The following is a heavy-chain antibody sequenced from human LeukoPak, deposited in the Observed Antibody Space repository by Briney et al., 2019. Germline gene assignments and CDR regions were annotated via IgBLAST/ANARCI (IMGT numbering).Heavy chain of an antibody. J-gene: IGHJ4*02. CDR2: IYHSGST. CDR1: GGSISSGGYS. D-gene: IGHD3-22*01. Sequence: PSETLSLTCAVSGGSISSGGYSWSWIRLPPGKGLEWIGYIYHSGSTYYNPSLKSRVTISVDRSKNQFSLKLSSVTAADTAVYYCARGTYYDSSGYTNNFDYWGQGTLVTVSS. V-gene: IGHV4-30-2*01. CDR3: ARGTYYDSSGYTNNFDY.